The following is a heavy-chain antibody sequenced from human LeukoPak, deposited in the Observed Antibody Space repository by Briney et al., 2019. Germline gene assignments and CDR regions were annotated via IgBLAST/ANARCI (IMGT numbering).Heavy chain of an antibody. Sequence: GGSLRLSCAASGFTFSTYWMSWVRQAPGKGLEWVANIKQDGSEKNYVDSLKGRFTISRDNARKLLFLQMNSPRPDDTAVYYCVMMPYWGQGTLVTVSS. CDR3: VMMPY. V-gene: IGHV3-7*03. J-gene: IGHJ4*02. CDR1: GFTFSTYW. D-gene: IGHD2-2*01. CDR2: IKQDGSEK.